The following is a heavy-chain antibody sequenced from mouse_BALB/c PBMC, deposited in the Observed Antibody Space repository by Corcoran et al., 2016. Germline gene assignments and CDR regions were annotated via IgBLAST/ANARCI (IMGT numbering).Heavy chain of an antibody. J-gene: IGHJ3*01. CDR3: ARSRYYGSSPAWFAY. Sequence: QVQLQQSGAELVRPGTSVKVSCKASGYAFTNYLIEWVKQRPGQGLEWIGVINPGSGGTNYNEKFKGKATLTADKSSSTAYMQLSSLTSDDSAVYFCARSRYYGSSPAWFAYWGQGTLVTVSA. CDR2: INPGSGGT. V-gene: IGHV1-54*01. CDR1: GYAFTNYL. D-gene: IGHD1-1*01.